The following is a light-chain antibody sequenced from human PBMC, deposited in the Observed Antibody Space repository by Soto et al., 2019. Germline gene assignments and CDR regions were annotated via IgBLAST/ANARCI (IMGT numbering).Light chain of an antibody. CDR3: QQNDNLAPT. CDR2: DAP. V-gene: IGKV1-33*01. CDR1: QHTSNY. J-gene: IGKJ2*01. Sequence: DIQMTQSPSSLSAAVGDRVTITCQASQHTSNYLKWYQQKPGKAPKLLIYDAPNLETGVPSMCSGSGSGTDFTVTISSLHPEDIATYYWQQNDNLAPTVGQGAKLEIK.